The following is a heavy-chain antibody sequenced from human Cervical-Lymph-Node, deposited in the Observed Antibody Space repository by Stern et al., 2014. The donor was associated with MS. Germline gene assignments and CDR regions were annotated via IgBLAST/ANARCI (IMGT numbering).Heavy chain of an antibody. CDR2: ITRYSSYI. CDR1: GFTFSSFT. D-gene: IGHD1-1*01. J-gene: IGHJ4*02. V-gene: IGHV3-21*06. CDR3: ARVMDTTLVTLDY. Sequence: MQLVQSGGGLVKPGGSLRLSCAASGFTFSSFTMSWVRQAPGKGLQWVSSITRYSSYIKYGDSVQGRFTISRDNGKNSLFLQMNSLRAEDTAVYYCARVMDTTLVTLDYWGQGTLVTVSS.